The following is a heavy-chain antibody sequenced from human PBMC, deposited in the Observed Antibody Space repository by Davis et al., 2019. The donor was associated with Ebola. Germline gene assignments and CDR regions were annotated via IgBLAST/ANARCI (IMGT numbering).Heavy chain of an antibody. CDR2: IKEDGSKE. CDR1: GFTFSNYW. J-gene: IGHJ1*01. CDR3: VRGGSPTAY. Sequence: PGGSLRLSCAASGFTFSNYWMSWARQAPGKGLECVAHIKEDGSKEFYVDSVKGRFTISRDNAKSSQFLQMNSLRAEDTAVFYCVRGGSPTAYWGQGTPVTVSS. V-gene: IGHV3-7*03.